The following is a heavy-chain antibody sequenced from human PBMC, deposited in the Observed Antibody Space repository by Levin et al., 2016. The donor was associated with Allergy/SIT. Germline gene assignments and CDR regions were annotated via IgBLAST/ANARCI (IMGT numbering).Heavy chain of an antibody. D-gene: IGHD3-22*01. Sequence: SETLSLTCTVSGGSISSYYWSWIRQPPGKGLEWIGYIYYSGSTNYNPSLKSRVTISVDTSKNQFSLKLSSVTAADTAVYYCARANFKSSGYYYWGQGTLVTVSS. CDR2: IYYSGST. V-gene: IGHV4-59*01. J-gene: IGHJ4*02. CDR1: GGSISSYY. CDR3: ARANFKSSGYYY.